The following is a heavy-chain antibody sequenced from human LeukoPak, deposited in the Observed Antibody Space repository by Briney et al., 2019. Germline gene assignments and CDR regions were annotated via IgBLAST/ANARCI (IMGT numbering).Heavy chain of an antibody. Sequence: ASVKVSCKASGYTFTSYGITWVRQAPGQGLEWMGWISAYNGNTNYAQKLQGRVTMTTDTSTSTAYMELRSLRSDDTAVYYCARTTHIAAADYNWFDPWGQGTLVTVSS. V-gene: IGHV1-18*01. CDR3: ARTTHIAAADYNWFDP. J-gene: IGHJ5*02. D-gene: IGHD6-13*01. CDR2: ISAYNGNT. CDR1: GYTFTSYG.